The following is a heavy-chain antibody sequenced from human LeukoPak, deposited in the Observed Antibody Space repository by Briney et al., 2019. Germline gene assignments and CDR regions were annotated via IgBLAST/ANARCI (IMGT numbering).Heavy chain of an antibody. Sequence: GGSLRLSCAASGFTFSSYAMSWVRQAPGKALEWVSAISGSGGSTYYADSVKGRFTISRDNSKNTLYLQMNSLRAEDTAVYYCAKDPSSGYYFDYWGQGTLVTVSS. V-gene: IGHV3-23*01. CDR3: AKDPSSGYYFDY. D-gene: IGHD3-22*01. J-gene: IGHJ4*02. CDR2: ISGSGGST. CDR1: GFTFSSYA.